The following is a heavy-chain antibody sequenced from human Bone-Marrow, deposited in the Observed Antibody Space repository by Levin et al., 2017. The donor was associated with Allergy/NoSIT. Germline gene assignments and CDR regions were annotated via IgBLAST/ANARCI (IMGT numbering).Heavy chain of an antibody. CDR3: ARLLPGRALRGGFYYYGMDV. CDR2: INHSGST. Sequence: PSETLSLTCAVYGGSFSGYYWSWIRQPPGKGLEWIGEINHSGSTNYNPSLKSRVTISVDTSKNQFSLKLSSVTAADTAVYYCARLLPGRALRGGFYYYGMDVWGQGTTVTVSS. D-gene: IGHD5/OR15-5a*01. CDR1: GGSFSGYY. V-gene: IGHV4-34*01. J-gene: IGHJ6*02.